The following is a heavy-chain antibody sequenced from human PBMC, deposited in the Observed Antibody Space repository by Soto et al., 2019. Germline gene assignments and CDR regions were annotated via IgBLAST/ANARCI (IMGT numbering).Heavy chain of an antibody. J-gene: IGHJ4*02. Sequence: EVQVLESGGGLIQPGGSLRLSCAFSGLTFSRYAASWVRQAPGKGLEWVSGIDTSGHNTYYADSVKGRFTIARDNSYKSLFLQMNNLRAEDTAVYYCAKAVGEYLYFFNNWGQGILVTVSS. CDR3: AKAVGEYLYFFNN. D-gene: IGHD3-9*01. CDR2: IDTSGHNT. V-gene: IGHV3-23*01. CDR1: GLTFSRYA.